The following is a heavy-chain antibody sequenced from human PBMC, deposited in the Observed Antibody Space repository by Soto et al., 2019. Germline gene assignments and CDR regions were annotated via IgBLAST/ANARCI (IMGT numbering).Heavy chain of an antibody. CDR3: ARDFYPLAYYFDP. Sequence: ASVKVSCKASGYTFINHGISWVRQAPGQGLEWMGWVSGSNGKTKYAQKFQGRVTMTRETSTSTAHMELRNLTSDDTAVYFCARDFYPLAYYFDPWGQGTLVTDSS. J-gene: IGHJ4*02. CDR1: GYTFINHG. V-gene: IGHV1-18*04. CDR2: VSGSNGKT.